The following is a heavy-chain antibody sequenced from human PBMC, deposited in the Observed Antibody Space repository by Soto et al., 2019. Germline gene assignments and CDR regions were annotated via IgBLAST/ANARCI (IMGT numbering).Heavy chain of an antibody. CDR3: AKVDQELTYYYGMDV. Sequence: GGSLRLSCAASGFTFSSYAMTWVRQAPGKGLEWVSSISSSGGSTYYADSVKGRFTISRDNSKNTLFLQMNSLRAEDTAVYYCAKVDQELTYYYGMDVWGQGTPVTVSS. CDR1: GFTFSSYA. V-gene: IGHV3-23*01. J-gene: IGHJ6*02. CDR2: ISSSGGST.